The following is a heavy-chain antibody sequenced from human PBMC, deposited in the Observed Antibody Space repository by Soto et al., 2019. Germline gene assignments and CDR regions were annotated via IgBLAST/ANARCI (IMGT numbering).Heavy chain of an antibody. CDR1: GFTVSSNY. Sequence: GVSLRLSCAASGFTVSSNYMSWVRQAPGKGLEWVSVIYSGGSTYYADSVKGRFTISRDNSKNTLYLQMNSLRAEDTAVYYCARDKERTGTGAFDIWGQGTMVTVSS. CDR2: IYSGGST. V-gene: IGHV3-53*01. CDR3: ARDKERTGTGAFDI. J-gene: IGHJ3*02. D-gene: IGHD1-1*01.